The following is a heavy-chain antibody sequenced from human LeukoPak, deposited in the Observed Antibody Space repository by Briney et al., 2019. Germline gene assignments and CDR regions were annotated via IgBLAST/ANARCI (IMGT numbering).Heavy chain of an antibody. CDR2: MDPNSGNT. V-gene: IGHV1-8*01. Sequence: GASVKVSCKASGYTFTSYDINWVRQATGQGLEWMGWMDPNSGNTGYAQKFQGRVTMTRNTSMSTAYMELSSLRSEDTAVYYCARGKGDMYYYGSGSFHWGQGTLVTVSS. CDR1: GYTFTSYD. J-gene: IGHJ4*02. D-gene: IGHD3-10*01. CDR3: ARGKGDMYYYGSGSFH.